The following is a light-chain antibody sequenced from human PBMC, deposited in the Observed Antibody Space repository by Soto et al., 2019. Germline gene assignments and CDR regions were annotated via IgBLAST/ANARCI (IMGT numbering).Light chain of an antibody. Sequence: EIVMTQSPVTLSVSPGDRATLSCRASQSVNSNLAWYQHKPGQTPKLLIYVASTRATGIPARFSGSGSGTEFTLTISSLQSVAVYYCQQYNVWPLTFGGGTKVEFK. V-gene: IGKV3-15*01. CDR3: QQYNVWPLT. CDR2: VAS. CDR1: QSVNSN. J-gene: IGKJ4*01.